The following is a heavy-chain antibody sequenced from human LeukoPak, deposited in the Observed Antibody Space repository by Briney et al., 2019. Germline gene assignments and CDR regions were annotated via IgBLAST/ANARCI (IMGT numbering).Heavy chain of an antibody. V-gene: IGHV3-7*01. CDR2: IKQDGSEK. CDR1: GFTFSSYW. Sequence: PGGSLRLSCAASGFTFSSYWMSWVRQAPGKGLEWVANIKQDGSEKYYVDSVKGRFTISRDNAKNSLYLQMNSLRAEDTAVYYCARTTEGYCRSTSYSWCYYYYMDVWGKGTTVTVSS. D-gene: IGHD2-2*01. J-gene: IGHJ6*03. CDR3: ARTTEGYCRSTSYSWCYYYYMDV.